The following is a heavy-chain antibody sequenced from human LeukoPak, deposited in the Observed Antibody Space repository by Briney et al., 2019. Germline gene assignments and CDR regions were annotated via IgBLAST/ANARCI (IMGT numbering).Heavy chain of an antibody. CDR1: GFTFSSYE. D-gene: IGHD6-19*01. V-gene: IGHV3-48*03. CDR3: ASQKGRIAVAVDY. CDR2: ISSSGSTT. Sequence: PGGSLRLSCAASGFTFSSYEMNWVRQAPGKGLEWVSYISSSGSTTYYAASVKGRFTISRDNAKNSLYLQMNSLRVEDTAVYYCASQKGRIAVAVDYWGQGTLLTVSS. J-gene: IGHJ4*02.